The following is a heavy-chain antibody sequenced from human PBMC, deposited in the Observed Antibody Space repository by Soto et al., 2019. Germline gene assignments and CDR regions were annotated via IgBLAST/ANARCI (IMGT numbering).Heavy chain of an antibody. CDR2: IYPTDSDT. Sequence: EVQLVQSGAEVKKPGESLKISCKGSGYSFNSYWIGWVRQVPGKGLEWVGIIYPTDSDTTYSPSLQGQVTISVDKSITTAYLQWSSLNTSDTAIYYCARWQDYSDSSGYYADYWGQGTLVTVSS. CDR3: ARWQDYSDSSGYYADY. J-gene: IGHJ4*02. V-gene: IGHV5-51*01. D-gene: IGHD3-22*01. CDR1: GYSFNSYW.